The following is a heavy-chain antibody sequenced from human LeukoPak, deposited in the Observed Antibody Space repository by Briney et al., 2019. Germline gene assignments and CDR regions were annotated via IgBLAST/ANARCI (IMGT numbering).Heavy chain of an antibody. D-gene: IGHD1-1*01. CDR2: IYADGNT. Sequence: GGSLRLSCAASGFTVSSNYMSWVRQAPGKGLEWVSIIYADGNTYYADSVKGRFTISRDNSKNTLYLQMNSLRAEDTAVYYCARSFISVGTYDAFDIWGQGTMATVSS. CDR3: ARSFISVGTYDAFDI. J-gene: IGHJ3*02. V-gene: IGHV3-53*01. CDR1: GFTVSSNY.